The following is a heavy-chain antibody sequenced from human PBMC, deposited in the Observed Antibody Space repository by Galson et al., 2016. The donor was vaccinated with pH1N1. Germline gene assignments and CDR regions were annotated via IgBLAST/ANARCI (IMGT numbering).Heavy chain of an antibody. J-gene: IGHJ3*02. D-gene: IGHD3-3*01. CDR1: RFTFSSYG. CDR2: IRYDGSYK. Sequence: SLRLSCAASRFTFSSYGMHWVRQAQGKGLDWVAFIRYDGSYKYYGDSVKGRFTISRDNSKNTLYLQMNNLRDEDKAVYYCASQLRVLDSDAFDIWGPGTMVTVSS. V-gene: IGHV3-30*02. CDR3: ASQLRVLDSDAFDI.